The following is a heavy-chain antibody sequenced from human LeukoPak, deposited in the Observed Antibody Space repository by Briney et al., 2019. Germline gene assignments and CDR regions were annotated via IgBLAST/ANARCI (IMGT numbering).Heavy chain of an antibody. J-gene: IGHJ4*02. V-gene: IGHV1-69*05. D-gene: IGHD6-25*01. Sequence: SVKVTCKASGGTFSTYAISWVRQAPGQGLEWMGRIIPIFGTANYAQKFQGRVTITTDESTSTAYMELSSLRSEDTAVYYCARGSAGYCFDYWGQGTLVTVSS. CDR3: ARGSAGYCFDY. CDR2: IIPIFGTA. CDR1: GGTFSTYA.